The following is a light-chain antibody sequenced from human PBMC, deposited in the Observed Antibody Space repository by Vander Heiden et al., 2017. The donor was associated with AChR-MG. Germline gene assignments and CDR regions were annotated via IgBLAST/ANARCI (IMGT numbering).Light chain of an antibody. Sequence: DIQMTQSPSSLSASVGDRVTISCRASQYISTYLNWYQQKPGKAPKLLIYAASTLQSGVPSRFAGSGSGTDFTLTINSLQLEDFATYYCQQSYNTPPYTFGQGTKVEIK. J-gene: IGKJ2*01. V-gene: IGKV1-39*01. CDR2: AAS. CDR3: QQSYNTPPYT. CDR1: QYISTY.